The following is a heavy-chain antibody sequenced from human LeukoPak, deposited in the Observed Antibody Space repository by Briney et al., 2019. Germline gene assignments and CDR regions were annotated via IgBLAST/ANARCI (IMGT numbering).Heavy chain of an antibody. CDR1: GGSISSNNYY. CDR3: ASGGNSGSYYDFDY. D-gene: IGHD1-26*01. Sequence: SGTLSLTCPVSGGSISSNNYYWGWLRQPPGKGLEWIGSIYYSGSTNYNPSLKSRVTISVDTSKNQFSLKLSSVTAADTAVYYCASGGNSGSYYDFDYWGQGTLVTVSS. J-gene: IGHJ4*02. V-gene: IGHV4-39*07. CDR2: IYYSGST.